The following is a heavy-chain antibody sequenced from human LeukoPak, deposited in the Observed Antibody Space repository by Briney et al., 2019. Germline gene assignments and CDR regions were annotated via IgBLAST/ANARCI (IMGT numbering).Heavy chain of an antibody. J-gene: IGHJ4*02. CDR2: INHSGST. CDR3: ARGVYPDYFDY. CDR1: GGPFSGYY. Sequence: PSETLSLTCAVYGGPFSGYYWSWIRQPPGKGLEWIGEINHSGSTNFNPSLKSRVTISIDTSKNLLSLKLNSVTAADTAVYYCARGVYPDYFDYWGQGTLVTVSS. V-gene: IGHV4-34*01. D-gene: IGHD3-16*02.